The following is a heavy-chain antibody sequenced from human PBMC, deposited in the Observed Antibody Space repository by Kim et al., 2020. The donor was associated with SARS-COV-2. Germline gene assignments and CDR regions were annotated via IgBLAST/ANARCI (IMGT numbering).Heavy chain of an antibody. V-gene: IGHV4-59*01. J-gene: IGHJ3*02. Sequence: SLKSRVTISVDTSKNQFSLKLSSVTAADTAVYYCARDRRTPYDTNDAFDIWGQGTMVTVSS. D-gene: IGHD3-9*01. CDR3: ARDRRTPYDTNDAFDI.